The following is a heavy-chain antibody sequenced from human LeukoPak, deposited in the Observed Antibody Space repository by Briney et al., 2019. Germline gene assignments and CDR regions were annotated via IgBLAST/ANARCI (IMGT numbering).Heavy chain of an antibody. CDR2: INHSGST. V-gene: IGHV4-34*01. CDR1: GGSFSGYY. J-gene: IGHJ4*02. D-gene: IGHD3-22*01. CDR3: ATAPRGYYDSSGYFH. Sequence: SETLSLTCAVYGGSFSGYYWSWIRQPPGKGLEWIGEINHSGSTNHNPSLKSRVTISVDTSKNQFSLKLSSVTAADTAVYYCATAPRGYYDSSGYFHWGQGTLVTVSS.